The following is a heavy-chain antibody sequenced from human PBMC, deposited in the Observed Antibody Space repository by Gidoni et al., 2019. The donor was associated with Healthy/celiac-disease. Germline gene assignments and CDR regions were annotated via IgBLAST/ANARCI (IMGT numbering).Heavy chain of an antibody. CDR2: ISGSGGST. CDR3: ASPEESGSYSGHFDY. V-gene: IGHV3-23*01. D-gene: IGHD3-3*01. J-gene: IGHJ4*02. CDR1: GFTFSSYA. Sequence: EVQLLESGGGLVQPGGSLRLSCAASGFTFSSYAMSWVRQAPGKGLEWVSAISGSGGSTYYADSVKGRFTISRDNSKNTLYLQMNSLRAEDTAVYYCASPEESGSYSGHFDYWGQGTLVTVSS.